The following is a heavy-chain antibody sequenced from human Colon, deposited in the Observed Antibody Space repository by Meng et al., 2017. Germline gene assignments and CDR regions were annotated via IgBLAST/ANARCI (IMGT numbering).Heavy chain of an antibody. Sequence: GESLKISCAASEFTFSAYAMHGVRQAPGKGLERVAVISNDESDKSYADSVKGRFTISRDDSKNTLYLQMNRLRPEDTGVYYCVRHKYRSTFRNYYYFGMDVWGQGTTVTVSS. V-gene: IGHV3-30*04. CDR1: EFTFSAYA. CDR3: VRHKYRSTFRNYYYFGMDV. J-gene: IGHJ6*02. D-gene: IGHD6-13*01. CDR2: ISNDESDK.